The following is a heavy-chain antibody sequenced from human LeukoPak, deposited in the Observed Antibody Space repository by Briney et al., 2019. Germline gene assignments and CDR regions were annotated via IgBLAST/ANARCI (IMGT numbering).Heavy chain of an antibody. V-gene: IGHV4-4*07. Sequence: SETLSLTCTVSGGSISSHYWSWIRQPAGKGLEWIGRIYTSGSTNYNPSLKSRVTMSVDTSKNQFSLKLSSVTAADTAVYYCAVTYGSGSYYYYFDYWGQGTLVTVSS. CDR3: AVTYGSGSYYYYFDY. D-gene: IGHD3-10*01. CDR1: GGSISSHY. CDR2: IYTSGST. J-gene: IGHJ4*02.